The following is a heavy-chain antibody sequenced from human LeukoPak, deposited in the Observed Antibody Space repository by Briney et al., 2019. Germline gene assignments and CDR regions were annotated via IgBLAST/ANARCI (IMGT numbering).Heavy chain of an antibody. V-gene: IGHV3-9*01. D-gene: IGHD5-18*01. J-gene: IGHJ4*02. CDR2: ISWNSGSI. Sequence: GGSLRLSCAASGFTFDDYAMHWARQAPGKGLEWVSGISWNSGSIGYADSVKGRFTISRDNAKNSLYLQMNSLRAEDTALYYCAKDGSRAAMAKFDYWGQGTLVTVSS. CDR1: GFTFDDYA. CDR3: AKDGSRAAMAKFDY.